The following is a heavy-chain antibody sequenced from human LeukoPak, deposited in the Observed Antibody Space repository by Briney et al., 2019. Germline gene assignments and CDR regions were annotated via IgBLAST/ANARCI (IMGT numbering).Heavy chain of an antibody. CDR1: GGSISRYY. CDR3: ARHGSVRSPLGP. V-gene: IGHV4-4*09. Sequence: SETLSLTCTVSGGSISRYYWSWIRQPPGKGLEWIGDIYATGGTNYNPSLKSRVTISVDTSKNQFSLNLRSVTAADTAVYYCARHGSVRSPLGPWGQGTLVTVSS. CDR2: IYATGGT. J-gene: IGHJ5*02. D-gene: IGHD3-10*01.